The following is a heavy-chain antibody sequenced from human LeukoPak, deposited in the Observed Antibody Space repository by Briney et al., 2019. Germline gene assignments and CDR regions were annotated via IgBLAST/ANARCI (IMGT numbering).Heavy chain of an antibody. J-gene: IGHJ4*02. CDR2: IHYSGST. CDR3: VRGGWSIDC. D-gene: IGHD6-19*01. Sequence: SETLSLTCTVSGGSISSYYWSWIRQPPGKGLEWIGYIHYSGSTDYNPSLKSRLTMSVDTSKNQFSLKLSSVTAADTAVYYCVRGGWSIDCWGQGTLVTVSS. V-gene: IGHV4-59*01. CDR1: GGSISSYY.